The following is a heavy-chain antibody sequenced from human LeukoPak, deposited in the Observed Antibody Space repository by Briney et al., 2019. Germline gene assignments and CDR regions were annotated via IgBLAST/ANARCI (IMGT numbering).Heavy chain of an antibody. D-gene: IGHD5-12*01. CDR2: IIPIFGIA. CDR3: ARWLATRPLPYAFDI. CDR1: GGTFSSYA. J-gene: IGHJ3*02. V-gene: IGHV1-69*04. Sequence: AASVKVSCKASGGTFSSYAISWVRQAPGQGLEWMGRIIPIFGIANYAQKFQGRVTITADKSTSTAYMELSSLRSEDTAVYYCARWLATRPLPYAFDIWGQGTMVTVSS.